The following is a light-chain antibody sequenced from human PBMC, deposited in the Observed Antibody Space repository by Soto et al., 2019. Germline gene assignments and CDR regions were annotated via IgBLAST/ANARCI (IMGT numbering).Light chain of an antibody. CDR1: SSNIGAGYD. Sequence: QPVLTQPPSVSGAPGQRVTISCTGSSSNIGAGYDVHWYQQLPGTAPKLLLYGNSNRPSGVPDRFSGSKSGTSASLAITGLQAEDEADYCCQSYDSSLSGYVFGTGTKLTVL. J-gene: IGLJ1*01. V-gene: IGLV1-40*01. CDR3: QSYDSSLSGYV. CDR2: GNS.